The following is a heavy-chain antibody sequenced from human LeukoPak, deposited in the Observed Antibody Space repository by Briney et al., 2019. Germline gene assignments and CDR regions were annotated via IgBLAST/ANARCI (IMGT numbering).Heavy chain of an antibody. CDR1: GGSISSYY. J-gene: IGHJ3*02. D-gene: IGHD1-26*01. CDR3: ARDRLILGGSYYVSTLESGKDAFDI. CDR2: IYTSGST. V-gene: IGHV4-4*07. Sequence: PSQTLSLTCTVSGGSISSYYWSWIRQPAGKGLEWIGRIYTSGSTNYNPSLKSRVTMSVDTSKNQFSLKLSSVTAADTAVYYCARDRLILGGSYYVSTLESGKDAFDIWGQGTMVTVSS.